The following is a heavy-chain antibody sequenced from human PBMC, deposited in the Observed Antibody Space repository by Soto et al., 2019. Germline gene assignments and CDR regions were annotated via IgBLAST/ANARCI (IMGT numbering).Heavy chain of an antibody. CDR3: ARGRGIDIVVVPAAGTGVDFDY. V-gene: IGHV4-34*01. CDR1: GGSFSGYY. Sequence: TSETLSLTCAVYGGSFSGYYWSWIRQPPGKGLEWIGEINHSGSTNYNPSLKSRVTISVDTSKNQFSLKLSSVTAADTAVYYCARGRGIDIVVVPAAGTGVDFDYWGQGTLVTVSS. D-gene: IGHD2-2*01. J-gene: IGHJ4*02. CDR2: INHSGST.